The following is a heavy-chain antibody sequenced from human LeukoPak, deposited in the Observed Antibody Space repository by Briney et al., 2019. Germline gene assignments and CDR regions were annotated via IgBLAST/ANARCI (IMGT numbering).Heavy chain of an antibody. CDR3: AREVPSMDY. V-gene: IGHV3-48*03. CDR1: GFTFSNYE. Sequence: GGSLRLSCAGSGFTFSNYEMNWFRQAPGKGLEWVSYISISGSTIYYADSAKGRFTVSRDNARNSLYLQMNSLRAEDTAVYYCAREVPSMDYWGQGTLVTVSS. CDR2: ISISGSTI. J-gene: IGHJ4*02.